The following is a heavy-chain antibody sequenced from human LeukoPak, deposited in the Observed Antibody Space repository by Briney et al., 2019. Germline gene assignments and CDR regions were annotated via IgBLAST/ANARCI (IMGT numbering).Heavy chain of an antibody. Sequence: SETLSLTCTVSGGSISSSNYYWGWIRQPPGKGLEWIGEIYHSGSTNYNPSLKSRVTISVDKSKNQFSLKLSSVTAADTAVYYCARGSYSSSPRSVFDYWGQGTLVTVST. CDR2: IYHSGST. D-gene: IGHD6-13*01. CDR3: ARGSYSSSPRSVFDY. V-gene: IGHV4-39*07. J-gene: IGHJ4*02. CDR1: GGSISSSNYY.